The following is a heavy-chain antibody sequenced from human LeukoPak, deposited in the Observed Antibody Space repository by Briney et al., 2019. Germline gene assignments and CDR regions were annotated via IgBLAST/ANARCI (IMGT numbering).Heavy chain of an antibody. CDR1: GGSFSGYY. D-gene: IGHD6-13*01. CDR2: INHSGST. V-gene: IGHV4-34*01. CDR3: ARAGIAAAGPYYYFDY. J-gene: IGHJ4*02. Sequence: SETLSLTCAVYGGSFSGYYWSWIRQPPGKGLEWIGEINHSGSTNYNPSLKSRVTISVDTSKNQFSLKLSSVTAADTAVYYCARAGIAAAGPYYYFDYWGQGTLVTASS.